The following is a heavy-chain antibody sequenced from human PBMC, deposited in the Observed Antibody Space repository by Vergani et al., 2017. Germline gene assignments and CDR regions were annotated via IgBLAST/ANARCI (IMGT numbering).Heavy chain of an antibody. J-gene: IGHJ4*02. V-gene: IGHV4-59*08. D-gene: IGHD6-13*01. CDR1: GGSISSYY. CDR3: ARRKAAAGTSFDY. Sequence: QVQLQESGPGLVKPSETLSLTCTVSGGSISSYYWSWIRQPPGKGLEWIGYIYYSGSTNYNPSLKSRVTMSVDTSKNQFSLKLSSVTAADTAVYYCARRKAAAGTSFDYCGQGTLVTVSS. CDR2: IYYSGST.